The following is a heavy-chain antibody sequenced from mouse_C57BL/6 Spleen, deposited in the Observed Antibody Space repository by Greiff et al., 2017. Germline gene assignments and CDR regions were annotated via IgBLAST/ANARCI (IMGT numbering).Heavy chain of an antibody. CDR2: IYPSDSET. CDR1: GYTFTSYW. CDR3: ATNDGSSYFDY. Sequence: VQLQQPGAELVRPGSSVKLSCKASGYTFTSYWMDWVKQRPGQGLEWIGNIYPSDSETHYNQKFKDKATLTVDKSSSTAYMQLSSLTSEDSAVYYCATNDGSSYFDYWGQGTTRTVSS. V-gene: IGHV1-61*01. D-gene: IGHD1-1*01. J-gene: IGHJ2*01.